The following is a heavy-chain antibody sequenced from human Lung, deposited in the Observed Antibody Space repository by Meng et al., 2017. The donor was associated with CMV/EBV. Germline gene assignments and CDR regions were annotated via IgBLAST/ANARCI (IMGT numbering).Heavy chain of an antibody. V-gene: IGHV3-7*01. CDR3: ARVRYSKGMGYYYGMDV. D-gene: IGHD3-16*02. CDR2: IKQDGSEK. CDR1: GFTFSSYW. J-gene: IGHJ6*02. Sequence: SCAASGFTFSSYWMSWVGQAPGKGLEWVANIKQDGSEKYYVDSVKGRFTISRDNAKNSLYLQMNSLRAEDTAVYYCARVRYSKGMGYYYGMDVWGQGXTVTVSS.